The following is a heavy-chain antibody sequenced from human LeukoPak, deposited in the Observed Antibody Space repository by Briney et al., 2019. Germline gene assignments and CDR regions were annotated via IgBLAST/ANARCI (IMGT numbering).Heavy chain of an antibody. CDR3: ARVGYCSGGGCMGRDWFDP. D-gene: IGHD2-15*01. J-gene: IGHJ5*02. CDR1: GFTFSSYA. V-gene: IGHV3-30*02. CDR2: IRYDERNN. Sequence: GGSLRLSCEASGFTFSSYAMHWVRQAPGKGLEWVAFIRYDERNNYYSDSVKGRFTISRDNAKNSLYLQMNSLRVEDTALYYCARVGYCSGGGCMGRDWFDPWGQGTLVTVSS.